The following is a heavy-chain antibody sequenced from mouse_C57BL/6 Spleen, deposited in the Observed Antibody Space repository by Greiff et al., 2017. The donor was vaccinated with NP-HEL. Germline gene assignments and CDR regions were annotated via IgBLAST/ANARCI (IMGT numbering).Heavy chain of an antibody. CDR1: GYTFTSYG. Sequence: QVQLQQSGAELARPGASVKLSCKASGYTFTSYGISWVKQRTGQGLEWIGEIYPRSGNTYYNEKFKGKATLTADKSSSTAYMELRSLTSEDSAVYFCARTGLLRSDGGTYWGQGTLVTVSA. D-gene: IGHD1-1*01. CDR3: ARTGLLRSDGGTY. CDR2: IYPRSGNT. V-gene: IGHV1-81*01. J-gene: IGHJ3*01.